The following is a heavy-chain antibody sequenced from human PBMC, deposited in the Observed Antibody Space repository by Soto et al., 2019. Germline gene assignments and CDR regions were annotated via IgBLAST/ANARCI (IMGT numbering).Heavy chain of an antibody. CDR1: GGSFSGYY. J-gene: IGHJ6*02. CDR2: INHSGST. V-gene: IGHV4-34*01. CDR3: ARGQGYYYYAMDV. Sequence: SETLSLTCAVYGGSFSGYYWSWIRQPPGKGLEWIGEINHSGSTNYNPSLKSRVTISVDTSKNQFSLKLSSVTAADTAVYYCARGQGYYYYAMDVWGQGTTVTVSS.